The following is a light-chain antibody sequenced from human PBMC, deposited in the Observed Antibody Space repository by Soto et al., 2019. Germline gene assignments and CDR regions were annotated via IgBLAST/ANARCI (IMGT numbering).Light chain of an antibody. CDR1: SSDVGNYNS. J-gene: IGLJ3*02. CDR2: DVS. CDR3: SSYSNSNDLV. V-gene: IGLV2-8*01. Sequence: QSALTQPPSASGSPGQSVTISCTGTSSDVGNYNSVSWYQQHPGKAPKLMIFDVSRRPSGVPHRFSGSKSGNTASLTVSGLQPEDEADYYCSSYSNSNDLVFGGGTKVTVL.